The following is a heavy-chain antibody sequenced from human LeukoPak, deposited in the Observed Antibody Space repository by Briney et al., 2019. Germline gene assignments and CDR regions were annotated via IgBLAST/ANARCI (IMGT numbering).Heavy chain of an antibody. CDR3: AKDYMGITIFGVVIIDPPDYYYMDV. CDR2: ISGSGGST. J-gene: IGHJ6*03. V-gene: IGHV3-23*01. D-gene: IGHD3-3*01. CDR1: GFTFSSYA. Sequence: GGSLRLSCAASGFTFSSYAMSWVRQAPGEGLEWVSAISGSGGSTYYADSVKGRFTISRDNSKNTLYLQMNSLRAEDTAVYYCAKDYMGITIFGVVIIDPPDYYYMDVWGKGTTVTVSS.